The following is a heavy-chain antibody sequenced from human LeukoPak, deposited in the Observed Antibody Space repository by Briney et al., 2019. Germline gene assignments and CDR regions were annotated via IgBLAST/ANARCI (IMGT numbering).Heavy chain of an antibody. CDR2: IYYKGNT. CDR1: GGSIRSGGYS. J-gene: IGHJ4*02. CDR3: VREDRYSSGNYRLFDY. V-gene: IGHV4-30-4*07. Sequence: KSSETLSLTCAVSGGSIRSGGYSWSWIRQPPGKGLEWIGYIYYKGNTHYNPSLESRLTISVDTSKNQFSLNLTYVTAADTAIYYCVREDRYSSGNYRLFDYWGQGTLVTVSS. D-gene: IGHD3-16*02.